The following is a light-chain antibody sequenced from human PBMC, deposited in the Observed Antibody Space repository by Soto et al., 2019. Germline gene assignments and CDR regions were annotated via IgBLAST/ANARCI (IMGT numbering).Light chain of an antibody. J-gene: IGKJ1*01. CDR3: QQTYVTPPWA. CDR2: AAA. Sequence: DFQMTQSPCSLSASVGDGVTMTFRASENINNYLNWYQQKPGKAPKLLIFAAANLEIGIPSRFSGSGSGTDFTLSISNLQPEDFATYFCQQTYVTPPWAFGQGTKVDIK. V-gene: IGKV1-39*01. CDR1: ENINNY.